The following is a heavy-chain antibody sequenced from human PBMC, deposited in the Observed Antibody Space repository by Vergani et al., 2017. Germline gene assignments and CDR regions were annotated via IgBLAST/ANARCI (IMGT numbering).Heavy chain of an antibody. D-gene: IGHD6-19*01. CDR1: GFTFSSYA. CDR2: IYYSGST. V-gene: IGHV4-38-2*01. Sequence: VQLLESGGGLVQPGGSLRLSCAASGFTFSSYAMSWVRQPPGKGLEWIGSIYYSGSTYYNPSLKSRVTISVDTSKNQFSLKLSSVTAADTAVYYCARGPGYSSGWYNYWGQGTLVTVSS. J-gene: IGHJ4*02. CDR3: ARGPGYSSGWYNY.